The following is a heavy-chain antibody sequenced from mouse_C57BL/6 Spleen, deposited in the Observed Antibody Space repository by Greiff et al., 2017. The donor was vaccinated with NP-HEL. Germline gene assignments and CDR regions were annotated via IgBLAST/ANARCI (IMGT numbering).Heavy chain of an antibody. J-gene: IGHJ4*01. CDR2: FHPSNDDT. V-gene: IGHV1-47*01. D-gene: IGHD2-1*01. CDR1: GYTFTTYP. CDR3: ARGGNYDAMDY. Sequence: VKLQESGAELVKPGASVKMSCKASGYTFTTYPIAWMKQNPGKSLEWIGNFHPSNDDTKYNEKFKGKATLTVEKSSSTVYLELSRLTSDDSAVYYCARGGNYDAMDYWGQGTSVTVAS.